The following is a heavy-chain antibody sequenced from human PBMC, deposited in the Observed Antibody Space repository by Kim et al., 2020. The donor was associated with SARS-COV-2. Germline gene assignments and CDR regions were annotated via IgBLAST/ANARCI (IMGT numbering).Heavy chain of an antibody. D-gene: IGHD3-10*01. J-gene: IGHJ4*02. CDR3: AKDRGNTWGLDY. Sequence: CYATSVQGRFTTSRDNSKTTLYLQMNSLRAEDTAVYYCAKDRGNTWGLDYWGQGTLVTVSS. V-gene: IGHV3-23*03.